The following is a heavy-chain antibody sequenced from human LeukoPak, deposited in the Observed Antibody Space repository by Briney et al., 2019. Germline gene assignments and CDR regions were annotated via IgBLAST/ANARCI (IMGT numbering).Heavy chain of an antibody. CDR2: INPNSGGT. CDR1: GYTFTGYY. V-gene: IGHV1-2*06. J-gene: IGHJ4*02. Sequence: ASVNVSCKASGYTFTGYYMHWVRQAPGQGLEWMGRINPNSGGTNYAQKFQGRVTMARDTSTSTAYMELSRLRSDDTAVYYCARERKITIFGVACDYWGQGTLVTVSS. CDR3: ARERKITIFGVACDY. D-gene: IGHD3-3*01.